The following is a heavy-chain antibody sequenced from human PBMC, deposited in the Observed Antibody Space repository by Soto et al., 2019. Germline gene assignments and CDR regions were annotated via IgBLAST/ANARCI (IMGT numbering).Heavy chain of an antibody. V-gene: IGHV4-31*03. CDR3: ARSSDYHGMNV. J-gene: IGHJ6*02. CDR1: SVSISRHCYC. D-gene: IGHD6-6*01. CDR2: ICYRGNT. Sequence: SETLSLSFNVSSVSISRHCYCWNWIHHSPVKGREWIGNICYRGNTNYNRSLKSRIIMSIDMSHNQFSLNLTSVTDADTAFYYCARSSDYHGMNVWGQRPTITVTS.